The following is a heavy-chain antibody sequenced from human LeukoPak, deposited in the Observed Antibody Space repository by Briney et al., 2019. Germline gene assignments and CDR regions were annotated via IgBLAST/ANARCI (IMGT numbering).Heavy chain of an antibody. D-gene: IGHD5-18*01. CDR1: GGSFSGYY. CDR2: INHSGST. CDR3: ARRPSKRGYSYGYPRWFDP. V-gene: IGHV4-34*01. J-gene: IGHJ5*02. Sequence: SETLSLTCAVYGGSFSGYYWSWIRQPPGKGLEWIGEINHSGSTNYNPSLKSRVTISVDTSKNQFSLKLSSVTAVDTAVYYCARRPSKRGYSYGYPRWFDPWGQGTLVTVSS.